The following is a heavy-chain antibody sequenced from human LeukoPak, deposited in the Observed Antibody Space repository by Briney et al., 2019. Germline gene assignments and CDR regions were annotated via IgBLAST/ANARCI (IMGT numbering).Heavy chain of an antibody. D-gene: IGHD3-10*01. Sequence: GGSLRLSCATSGFTFSNHDMNWVRQAPGKGLEWVSSITGSSKSIDFADSVKGRFAISRDNAKNSLFLQMDSLRVEDTAVHYCVREGSGSTHYMDVWGKGTTVTVSS. CDR1: GFTFSNHD. J-gene: IGHJ6*03. CDR3: VREGSGSTHYMDV. CDR2: ITGSSKSI. V-gene: IGHV3-21*01.